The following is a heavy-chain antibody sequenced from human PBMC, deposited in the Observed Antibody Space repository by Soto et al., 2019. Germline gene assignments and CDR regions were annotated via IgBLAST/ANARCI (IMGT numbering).Heavy chain of an antibody. Sequence: EVQLLESGGDLVQPGGSVRLSCAASGFTFSNFVMSWVRQAPGRGLEWVSGISASGRDIHYADSVKDRFTVSRDNSKNTLYLQMNSLRAEDTAIYYCAKGKTSGWYYFDYWGQGALVTVSS. CDR3: AKGKTSGWYYFDY. CDR1: GFTFSNFV. D-gene: IGHD6-19*01. CDR2: ISASGRDI. V-gene: IGHV3-23*01. J-gene: IGHJ4*02.